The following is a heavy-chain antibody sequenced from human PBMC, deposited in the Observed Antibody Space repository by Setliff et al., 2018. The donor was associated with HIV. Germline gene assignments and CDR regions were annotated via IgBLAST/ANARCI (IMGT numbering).Heavy chain of an antibody. CDR1: GGSISSGYY. V-gene: IGHV4-34*01. J-gene: IGHJ5*02. CDR2: INHSGST. Sequence: SETLSLTCTVSGGSISSGYYWTWVRQVPGKGLEWIGEINHSGSTNYNPSLKSRVTISLDTSKNQFSLHLNSVTAADTAVYYCAREIIAAAGQDWFDPWGQGTLVTVSS. D-gene: IGHD6-13*01. CDR3: AREIIAAAGQDWFDP.